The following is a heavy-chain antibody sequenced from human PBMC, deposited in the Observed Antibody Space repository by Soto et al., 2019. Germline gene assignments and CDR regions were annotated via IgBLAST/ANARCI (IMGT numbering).Heavy chain of an antibody. CDR1: GFTFSNFE. V-gene: IGHV3-48*03. Sequence: PGGSLRLSCAASGFTFSNFEMHWVRQAPGKGLEWVSYINTAGSTKCYAESVKGRFTISRDNARNSLFLQMNSLRAEDTAVYYCARAECSTPNCLTAYYSYGLDVWGQGTTVTVSS. CDR3: ARAECSTPNCLTAYYSYGLDV. J-gene: IGHJ6*02. CDR2: INTAGSTK. D-gene: IGHD2-2*01.